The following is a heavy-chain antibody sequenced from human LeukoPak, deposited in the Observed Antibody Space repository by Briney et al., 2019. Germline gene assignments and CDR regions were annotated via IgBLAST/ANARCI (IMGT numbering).Heavy chain of an antibody. V-gene: IGHV1-46*01. Sequence: ASAKVSRKASGYTFTSYYMHWVRQAPGQGLEWMGIINPSGGSTSYAQKFQGRVTMTRDTSTSTVYMELSSLRSEDTAVYYCARWVEEDPLDDAFDIWGQGTMVTVSS. CDR1: GYTFTSYY. D-gene: IGHD2-15*01. CDR2: INPSGGST. J-gene: IGHJ3*02. CDR3: ARWVEEDPLDDAFDI.